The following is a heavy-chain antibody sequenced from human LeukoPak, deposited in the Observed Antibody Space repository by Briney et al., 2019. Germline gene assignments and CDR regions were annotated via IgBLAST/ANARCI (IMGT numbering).Heavy chain of an antibody. CDR2: IYYSGST. V-gene: IGHV4-30-4*01. Sequence: SETLSLTCTVSGGSISSGDYYWSWIRQPPGKGLEWIGYIYYSGSTYYNPSLKSRVTISVDTSKNQFSLKLSSVTAADTAVYFCASAYCSSTTCYTFDYWGQGTLVTVSS. D-gene: IGHD2-2*01. J-gene: IGHJ4*02. CDR3: ASAYCSSTTCYTFDY. CDR1: GGSISSGDYY.